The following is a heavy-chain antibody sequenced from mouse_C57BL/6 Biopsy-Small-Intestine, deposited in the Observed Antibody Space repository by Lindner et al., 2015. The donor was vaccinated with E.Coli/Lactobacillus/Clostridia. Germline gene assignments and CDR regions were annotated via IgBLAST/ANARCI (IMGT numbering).Heavy chain of an antibody. D-gene: IGHD2-4*01. CDR3: ARVGDRAYDYPFDY. V-gene: IGHV1S55*01. J-gene: IGHJ4*01. CDR2: MNPNSGDT. CDR1: GYTFTSHE. Sequence: SVKVSCKASGYTFTSHEINWVRQATGQGLEWMGWMNPNSGDTGYAQKFQGRLTMTRNTSISTAYMELSSLRSEDTAVYYCARVGDRAYDYPFDYWGQGTLVTVSS.